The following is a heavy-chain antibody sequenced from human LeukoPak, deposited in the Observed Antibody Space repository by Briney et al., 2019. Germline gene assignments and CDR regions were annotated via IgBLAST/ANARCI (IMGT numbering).Heavy chain of an antibody. Sequence: SETLSLTCTVSGGSISGYYWTWIRQPPGKGLEWIGYVYYSGSTSYNPSLKSRLTISVDTSMNQFSLKLCSVTAADTALYYCASGADYSNYYFNYWGQGSLVTVSS. CDR2: VYYSGST. J-gene: IGHJ4*02. CDR1: GGSISGYY. D-gene: IGHD4-11*01. CDR3: ASGADYSNYYFNY. V-gene: IGHV4-59*01.